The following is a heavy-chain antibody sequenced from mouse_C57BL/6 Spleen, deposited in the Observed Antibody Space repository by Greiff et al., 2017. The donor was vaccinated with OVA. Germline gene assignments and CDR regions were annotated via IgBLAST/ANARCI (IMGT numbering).Heavy chain of an antibody. V-gene: IGHV7-3*01. CDR3: ARSIYYDYDGAWLAY. Sequence: EVKLMESGGGLVQPGGSLSLSCAASGFTFTDYYMSWVRQPPGKALEWLGFIRNKANGYTTEYSASVKGRFTISRDNSQSILYLQMNALRAEDSATYYCARSIYYDYDGAWLAYWGQGTLVTVSA. J-gene: IGHJ3*01. CDR2: IRNKANGYTT. D-gene: IGHD2-4*01. CDR1: GFTFTDYY.